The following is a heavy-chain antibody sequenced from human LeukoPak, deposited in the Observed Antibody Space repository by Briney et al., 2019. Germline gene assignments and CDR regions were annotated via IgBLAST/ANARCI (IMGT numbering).Heavy chain of an antibody. CDR1: GYTFTDYY. Sequence: EASVKVSCKASGYTFTDYYMHWVRQAPGQGLEWMGWINPNSGGTNFAQKFEGWVTMTRDTSISTGHMELSRLRSDDTAVYYCARDRSDGMDVWGQGPAVTVSS. J-gene: IGHJ6*02. CDR3: ARDRSDGMDV. CDR2: INPNSGGT. V-gene: IGHV1-2*04.